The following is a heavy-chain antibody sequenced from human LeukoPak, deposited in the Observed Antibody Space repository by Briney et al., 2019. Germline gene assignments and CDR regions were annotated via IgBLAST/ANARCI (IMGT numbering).Heavy chain of an antibody. V-gene: IGHV4-39*01. J-gene: IGHJ6*03. Sequence: SETLSLTCTVSGGSISSSSYYWGWIRQPPGKGLEWIGSIYYSGSTYYNPSLKSRVTISVDTSKNQFSLKLNSVTAADTAIYYCARVTPGYTGGGADYYYMDVWGKGTTVTVSS. CDR1: GGSISSSSYY. CDR2: IYYSGST. D-gene: IGHD6-25*01. CDR3: ARVTPGYTGGGADYYYMDV.